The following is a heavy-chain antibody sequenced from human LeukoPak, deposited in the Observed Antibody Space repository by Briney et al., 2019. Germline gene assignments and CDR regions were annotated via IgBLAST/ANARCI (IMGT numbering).Heavy chain of an antibody. CDR3: AKGSHSSAPYLDF. J-gene: IGHJ4*02. D-gene: IGHD3-22*01. CDR2: ISTYNGNT. CDR1: GYTFTNFG. V-gene: IGHV1-18*01. Sequence: GASVKVSCKTSGYTFTNFGISWVRQAPGQGLEWMGWISTYNGNTYYVDSLQDRVTMTTDTSTNTAYLELRSLRSDDTALYYCAKGSHSSAPYLDFWGQGTLVTVSS.